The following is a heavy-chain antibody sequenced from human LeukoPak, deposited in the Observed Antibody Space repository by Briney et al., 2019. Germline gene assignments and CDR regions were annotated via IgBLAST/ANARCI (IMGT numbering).Heavy chain of an antibody. J-gene: IGHJ3*02. CDR1: GSNFTSYW. V-gene: IGHV5-51*01. D-gene: IGHD3-10*01. CDR2: IYPGDSDT. CDR3: ARLYYGSGSGAGDI. Sequence: LGGSLQISCKGSGSNFTSYWIGWVRQLPGKGLEWMGIIYPGDSDTRYSPSFQGQVTISADKSISTAYLQWSSLKASDTAMYYCARLYYGSGSGAGDIWGQGTMVTVSS.